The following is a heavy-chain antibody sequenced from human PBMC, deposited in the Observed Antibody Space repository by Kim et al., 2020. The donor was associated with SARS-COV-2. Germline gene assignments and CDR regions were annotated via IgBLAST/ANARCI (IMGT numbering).Heavy chain of an antibody. CDR1: GYTFTSYD. CDR3: ARRYFGSGSYYTDY. CDR2: MNPNSGNT. J-gene: IGHJ4*02. V-gene: IGHV1-8*01. Sequence: ASVKVSCKASGYTFTSYDINWVRQATGQGLEWMGWMNPNSGNTGYAQKFQGRVSMTRNTSISTAYMELTSLSSEDTAIYYCARRYFGSGSYYTDYWGQGTLVTVSS. D-gene: IGHD3-10*01.